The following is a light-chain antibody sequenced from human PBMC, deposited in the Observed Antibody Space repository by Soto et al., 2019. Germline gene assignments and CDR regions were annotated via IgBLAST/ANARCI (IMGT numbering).Light chain of an antibody. J-gene: IGLJ2*01. V-gene: IGLV1-51*01. Sequence: QSVLTQPPSVSAAPGQTVTISCSGSSSNIGTDYVSWYQQLPGTAPKLLIYDNNKRPSGVPDRFSGSKSVTSATLGITGLQTGDEADYYCGTWDSSLSAGVFGGGTQLTVL. CDR1: SSNIGTDY. CDR3: GTWDSSLSAGV. CDR2: DNN.